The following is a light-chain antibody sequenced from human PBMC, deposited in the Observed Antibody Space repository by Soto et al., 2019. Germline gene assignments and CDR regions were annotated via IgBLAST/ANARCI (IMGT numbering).Light chain of an antibody. J-gene: IGKJ1*01. V-gene: IGKV3-15*01. Sequence: EVVMTQSPATLSVSLGERATLSCRASHNVSSNLAWFQQKPGQAPRLLIYAASTRATGLPARFSGSASGSDFTLTISSLQSEDFAIYYCQQYNNWPRTFGQGTKVEIK. CDR2: AAS. CDR1: HNVSSN. CDR3: QQYNNWPRT.